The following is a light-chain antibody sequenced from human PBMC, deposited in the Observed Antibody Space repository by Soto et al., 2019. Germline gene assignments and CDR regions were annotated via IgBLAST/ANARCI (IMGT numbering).Light chain of an antibody. CDR2: DAS. V-gene: IGKV1-5*01. Sequence: DIQMTQSPSTLSASVGDRVTITCRASQSISSWLAWYQQKPGKAPKLLIYDASSLESGVPSRFSGSGSGTEIPLHNSSLQPGDFANYYCQQYNSYSTFRPGTKVEIK. CDR3: QQYNSYST. J-gene: IGKJ1*01. CDR1: QSISSW.